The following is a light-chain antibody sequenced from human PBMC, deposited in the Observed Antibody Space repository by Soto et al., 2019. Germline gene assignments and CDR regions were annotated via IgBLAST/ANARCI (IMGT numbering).Light chain of an antibody. CDR3: SSYTSSSTPYV. V-gene: IGLV2-14*01. CDR1: SSDGGGYNY. J-gene: IGLJ1*01. Sequence: QSALTQPASVSGSPGQSITISCTGTSSDGGGYNYVSWYQLHPGKAPKLMIYDVSNRPSGVSNRFSGSKSGNTASLTISGLQAEDEADYYCSSYTSSSTPYVFGTGTKVTVL. CDR2: DVS.